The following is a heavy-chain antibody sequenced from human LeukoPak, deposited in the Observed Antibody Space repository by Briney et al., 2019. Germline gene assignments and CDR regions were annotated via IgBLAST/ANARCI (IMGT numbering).Heavy chain of an antibody. V-gene: IGHV3-30*18. Sequence: GGSLRLSCAASGFIFSNYGMHWVRQPPGEGVGWVAVVSYDGSIKYYADSVKGRFTISRDNSKNTLYLQMSGLRCEDRAVYSCAKESLGSGSSSGSYFDWWGEGTLLTVSS. CDR1: GFIFSNYG. CDR3: AKESLGSGSSSGSYFDW. CDR2: VSYDGSIK. D-gene: IGHD1-26*01. J-gene: IGHJ4*02.